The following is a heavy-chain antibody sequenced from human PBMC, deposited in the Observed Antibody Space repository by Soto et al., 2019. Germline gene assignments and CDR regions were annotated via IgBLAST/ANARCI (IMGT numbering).Heavy chain of an antibody. J-gene: IGHJ3*02. V-gene: IGHV1-46*01. Sequence: ASVKVSCKASGYTFTNYYMHWVRQAPGQGLEWMGIINPSGGSTSYAQKFQGRVTMTRDTSTSTVYMELSSLRSEDTAVYYCARKRSPVDSSSWADAFDIWGQGTMVTVSS. CDR1: GYTFTNYY. D-gene: IGHD6-13*01. CDR3: ARKRSPVDSSSWADAFDI. CDR2: INPSGGST.